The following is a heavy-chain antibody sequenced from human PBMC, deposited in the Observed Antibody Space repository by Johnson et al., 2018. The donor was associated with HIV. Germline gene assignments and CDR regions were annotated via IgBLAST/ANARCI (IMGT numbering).Heavy chain of an antibody. J-gene: IGHJ3*02. D-gene: IGHD6-6*01. V-gene: IGHV3-30*14. Sequence: VQLVESGGGVVQPGRSLRLSCAASGFIFRSYPMNWVRQAPGKGLEWVAIISYDGSRKYYAGSVKGRFTISRENAKSSLYLQMSSLRAGDTAVYYCAIGRRYSSFGPFDIWGQGTIVTVSS. CDR2: ISYDGSRK. CDR3: AIGRRYSSFGPFDI. CDR1: GFIFRSYP.